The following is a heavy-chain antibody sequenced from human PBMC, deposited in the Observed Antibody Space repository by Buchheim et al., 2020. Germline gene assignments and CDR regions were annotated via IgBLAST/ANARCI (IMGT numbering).Heavy chain of an antibody. CDR1: GFTFSDYY. D-gene: IGHD3-3*01. V-gene: IGHV3-11*01. Sequence: QVQLVESGGGLVKPGGSLRLSCAASGFTFSDYYMSWIRQAPGKGLEWVSAISGGGGSTYYAESVRGRFTISRDNFKNTVYLQMNSLRAEDTAMYFCVRDPSQASFWYFDFWGQGTL. CDR3: VRDPSQASFWYFDF. CDR2: ISGGGGST. J-gene: IGHJ4*02.